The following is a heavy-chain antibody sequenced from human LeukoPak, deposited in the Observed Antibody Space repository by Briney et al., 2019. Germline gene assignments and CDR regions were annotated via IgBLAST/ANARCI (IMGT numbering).Heavy chain of an antibody. V-gene: IGHV3-30*04. J-gene: IGHJ4*02. CDR1: GFRFSGYA. D-gene: IGHD1-1*01. CDR2: ISYNGGRK. CDR3: ARQEARSYNYEGLDY. Sequence: GGSLRLSCVASGFRFSGYAIHWVRQAPGKGLEWVALISYNGGRKDYADSVKGRFTIDRDNSKNTVYLQMNSLRPDDTAIYFCARQEARSYNYEGLDYWGQGSLVTVSS.